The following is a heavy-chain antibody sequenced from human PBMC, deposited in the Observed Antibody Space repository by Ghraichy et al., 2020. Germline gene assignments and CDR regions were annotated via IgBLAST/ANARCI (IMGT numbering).Heavy chain of an antibody. D-gene: IGHD2-15*01. CDR2: FDPEDGET. Sequence: ASVKVSCKVSGYTLTELSMHWVRQAPGKGLEWMGGFDPEDGETIYAQKFQGRVTMTEDTSTDTAYMELSSLRSEDTAVYYCATEGCPTGGSCYSGYDAFDIWGQGTMVTVSS. CDR3: ATEGCPTGGSCYSGYDAFDI. V-gene: IGHV1-24*01. J-gene: IGHJ3*02. CDR1: GYTLTELS.